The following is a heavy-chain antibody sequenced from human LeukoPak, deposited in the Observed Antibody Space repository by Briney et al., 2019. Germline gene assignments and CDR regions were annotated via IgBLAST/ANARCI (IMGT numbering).Heavy chain of an antibody. J-gene: IGHJ3*02. CDR3: ARDFRWLQPKDAFDI. CDR2: ISYDGSNK. V-gene: IGHV3-30-3*01. CDR1: GFTFSSYA. Sequence: GGSLRLSCAASGFTFSSYAMHWVRQAPGKGLEWVAVISYDGSNKYYADSVKGRFTISRDNSKNTLYLQMNSLRAEDAAVYYCARDFRWLQPKDAFDIWGQGTMVTVPS. D-gene: IGHD5-24*01.